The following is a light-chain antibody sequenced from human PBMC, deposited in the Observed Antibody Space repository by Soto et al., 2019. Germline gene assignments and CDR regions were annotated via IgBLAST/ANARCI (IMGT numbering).Light chain of an antibody. J-gene: IGKJ2*01. CDR2: DAS. V-gene: IGKV3-15*01. CDR1: QSVSSY. Sequence: EIVMTQSPATLYVSPGERDTLSCRASQSVSSYLAWYQQKPGLPPRLLIYDASTRATGIPDRFSGSGSGTDFTLTISSLQSADFAVYYCQQYSNWPPLYTFGRGTKLEIK. CDR3: QQYSNWPPLYT.